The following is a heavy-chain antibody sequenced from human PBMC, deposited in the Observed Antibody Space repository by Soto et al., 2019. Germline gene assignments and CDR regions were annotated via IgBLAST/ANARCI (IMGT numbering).Heavy chain of an antibody. J-gene: IGHJ6*02. CDR1: GYTFTSYA. CDR3: ASAGYSGSYPYYYYYGMDV. Sequence: GASVKVSCKASGYTFTSYAMHWVRQAPGQRLEWMGWINAGNGNTKYSQKFQGRVTITRDPSASTAYMELSSLRSEDTAVYYCASAGYSGSYPYYYYYGMDVWGQGTTVTVSS. D-gene: IGHD1-26*01. CDR2: INAGNGNT. V-gene: IGHV1-3*01.